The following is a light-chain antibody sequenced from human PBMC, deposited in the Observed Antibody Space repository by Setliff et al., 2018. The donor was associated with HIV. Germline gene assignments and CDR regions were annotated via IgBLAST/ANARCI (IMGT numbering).Light chain of an antibody. CDR2: AAS. J-gene: IGKJ1*01. CDR1: QSVSSD. V-gene: IGKV3-15*01. Sequence: EIVMTQSPATLSVSPGERATLSCRASQSVSSDLAWYQYKPGQPPLLLMYAASTRASDIPARFSGSGSGTEFTLTISSLQPEDFALYCCQQYNNWPPTFGQGTKVDIK. CDR3: QQYNNWPPT.